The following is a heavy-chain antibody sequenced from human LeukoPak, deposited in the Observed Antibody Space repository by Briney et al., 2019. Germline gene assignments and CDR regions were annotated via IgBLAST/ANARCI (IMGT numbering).Heavy chain of an antibody. CDR3: AKKIRVGATFGYFDY. CDR1: GFTFSSYW. Sequence: GGSLRLSCAASGFTFSSYWMHWVRQAPGKGLVWVSRINYYGSSTSYADSVKGRFTISRDNAKNTLYLQMNSLRAEDTAVYYCAKKIRVGATFGYFDYWGQGTLVTVSS. V-gene: IGHV3-74*01. J-gene: IGHJ4*02. CDR2: INYYGSST. D-gene: IGHD1-26*01.